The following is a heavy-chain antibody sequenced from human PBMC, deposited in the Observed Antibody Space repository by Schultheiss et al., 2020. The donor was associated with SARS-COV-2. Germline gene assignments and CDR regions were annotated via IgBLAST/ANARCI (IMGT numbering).Heavy chain of an antibody. CDR3: ARVKGYYDFWSGYSSRHNWFDP. CDR1: GYSISSGYY. V-gene: IGHV4-38-2*01. CDR2: IYHSGST. Sequence: SETLSLTCAVSGYSISSGYYWGWIRQPPGKGLEWIGSIYHSGSTYYNPSLKSRVTISVDTSKNQFSLKLSSVTAADTAVYYCARVKGYYDFWSGYSSRHNWFDPWGQGTLVTVSS. J-gene: IGHJ5*02. D-gene: IGHD3-3*01.